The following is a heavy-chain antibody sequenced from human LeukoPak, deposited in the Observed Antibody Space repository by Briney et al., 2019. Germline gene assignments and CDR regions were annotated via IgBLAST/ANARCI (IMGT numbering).Heavy chain of an antibody. CDR3: ARDAPPYSSSWYEVGYFDL. D-gene: IGHD6-13*01. V-gene: IGHV1-18*01. J-gene: IGHJ2*01. CDR1: GYTFTSYG. CDR2: IGAYNGNT. Sequence: ASVKVSCKASGYTFTSYGISWVRQAPGQGLEWMGWIGAYNGNTNYAQKLQGRVTMTTDTSTSTAYMELRSLRYDDTAVYYCARDAPPYSSSWYEVGYFDLWGRGTLVTVSS.